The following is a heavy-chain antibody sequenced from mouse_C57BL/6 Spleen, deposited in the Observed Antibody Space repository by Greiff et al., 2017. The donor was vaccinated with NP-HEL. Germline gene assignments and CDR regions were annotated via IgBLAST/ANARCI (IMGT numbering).Heavy chain of an antibody. D-gene: IGHD1-1*01. V-gene: IGHV1-26*01. J-gene: IGHJ3*01. CDR1: GYTFTDYY. CDR3: ARLHYYGSSYVGFAY. CDR2: INPNNGGT. Sequence: VQLQQSGPELVKPGASVKISCKASGYTFTDYYMNWVKQSHGKSLEWIGDINPNNGGTSYNQKFKGKATLTVDKSSSTAYMELRSLTSEDSAVYYCARLHYYGSSYVGFAYWGQGTLVTVSA.